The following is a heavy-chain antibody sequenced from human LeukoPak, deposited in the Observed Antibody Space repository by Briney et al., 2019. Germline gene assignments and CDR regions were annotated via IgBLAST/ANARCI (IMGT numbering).Heavy chain of an antibody. J-gene: IGHJ4*02. D-gene: IGHD3-10*01. V-gene: IGHV3-21*01. Sequence: GGSLRLSCSASGFTFSNYSISWVRQAPGKGLEWVSSISSSSSYIYYADSVKGRFTISRDNAKNSLYLQMNSLRAEDTAVYYCARGSINDYGSGSLDYWGQGTLVTVSS. CDR1: GFTFSNYS. CDR2: ISSSSSYI. CDR3: ARGSINDYGSGSLDY.